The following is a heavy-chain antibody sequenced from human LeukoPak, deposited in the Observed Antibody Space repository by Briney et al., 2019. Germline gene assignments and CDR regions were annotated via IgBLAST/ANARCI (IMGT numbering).Heavy chain of an antibody. CDR3: AKGGPTGSNYFDF. CDR1: GLIFSSYW. V-gene: IGHV3-23*01. J-gene: IGHJ4*02. CDR2: ISGSGYYS. D-gene: IGHD1-26*01. Sequence: GGSLRLSCAASGLIFSSYWMSWVRQAPGKGLEWDSVISGSGYYSYYADSVKGRFTVSRDNSKTTLYLQMNSLRADDTAVYYCAKGGPTGSNYFDFWGQGTLVTVSS.